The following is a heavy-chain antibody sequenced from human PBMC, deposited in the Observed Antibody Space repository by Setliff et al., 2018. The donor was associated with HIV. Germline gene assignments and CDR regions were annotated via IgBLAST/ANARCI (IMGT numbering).Heavy chain of an antibody. CDR1: GGSISSGGCY. Sequence: SETLSLTCTVSGGSISSGGCYWSWIRQHPGRGLEWIGYIYYSGNTYYNPSLKSRLTISVDTSKNHFSPKLSSVTAADTAVYYCARAFCSSASCYGGGDAFDIWGQGTMVTVSS. D-gene: IGHD2-2*01. J-gene: IGHJ3*02. V-gene: IGHV4-31*03. CDR3: ARAFCSSASCYGGGDAFDI. CDR2: IYYSGNT.